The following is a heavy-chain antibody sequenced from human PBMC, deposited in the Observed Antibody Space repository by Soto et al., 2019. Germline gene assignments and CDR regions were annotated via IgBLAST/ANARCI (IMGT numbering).Heavy chain of an antibody. V-gene: IGHV1-2*02. D-gene: IGHD3-22*01. CDR3: AADRVAFDM. J-gene: IGHJ3*02. Sequence: ASVKVSCKASGYMFTGYYIHWVRQAPGQGLEWMGWINPKSGGTKYAEKFQGRVSMTGDTSITTAYMELSSLRSDDTAVYYCAADRVAFDMWGQGTKVTVSS. CDR1: GYMFTGYY. CDR2: INPKSGGT.